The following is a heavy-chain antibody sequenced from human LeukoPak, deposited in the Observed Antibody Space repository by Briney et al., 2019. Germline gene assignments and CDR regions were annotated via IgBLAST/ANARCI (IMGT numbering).Heavy chain of an antibody. CDR1: GGSISSSSYY. CDR3: ARVPYTLGVPYYFDY. J-gene: IGHJ4*02. CDR2: IYYSGST. V-gene: IGHV4-39*07. Sequence: SETLSLTCTVSGGSISSSSYYWGWIRQPPGKGLEWIGSIYYSGSTYYNPSLKSRVTISVDTSKNQFSLKLSSVTAADTAVYYCARVPYTLGVPYYFDYWGQGTLVTVSS.